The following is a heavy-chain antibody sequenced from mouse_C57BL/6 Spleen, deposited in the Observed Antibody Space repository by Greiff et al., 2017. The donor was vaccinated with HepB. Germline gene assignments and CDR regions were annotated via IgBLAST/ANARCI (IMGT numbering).Heavy chain of an antibody. CDR2: IDPSDSYT. CDR1: GYTFTSYW. V-gene: IGHV1-50*01. Sequence: VQLQQPGAELVKPGASVKLSCKASGYTFTSYWMPWVKQRPGQGLEWIGEIDPSDSYTNYNQKFKGKATLTVDTSSSTAYMQLSSLTSEDSAVYYCARWDYDVWFAYWGQGTLVTVSA. J-gene: IGHJ3*01. D-gene: IGHD2-4*01. CDR3: ARWDYDVWFAY.